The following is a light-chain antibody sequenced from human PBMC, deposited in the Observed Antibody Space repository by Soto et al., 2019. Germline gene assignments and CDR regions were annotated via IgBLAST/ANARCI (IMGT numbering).Light chain of an antibody. V-gene: IGKV3-20*01. CDR2: DAS. CDR1: QSVSNDF. CDR3: RQHDSYSWT. J-gene: IGKJ1*01. Sequence: EIVLTQYPGILSLSPGERATLSCRASQSVSNDFLAWYQQKPGQAPRLLIYDASNRATGIPARFSVSGSGTDFTLSISRLEPEDFATYYCRQHDSYSWTFGQGTKVDIK.